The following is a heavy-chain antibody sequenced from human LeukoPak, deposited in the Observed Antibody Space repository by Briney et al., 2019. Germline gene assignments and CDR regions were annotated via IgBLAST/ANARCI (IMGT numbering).Heavy chain of an antibody. J-gene: IGHJ4*02. D-gene: IGHD1-26*01. CDR3: GRQGYTASYYFLDY. CDR1: SGSISSYY. V-gene: IGHV4-4*07. CDR2: IYTTGTT. Sequence: SETLSLTCTVSSGSISSYYWGWVRQPPGKGLEWIGRIYTTGTTHHNPSLKSRVTMSMDTSTNQFSLNLRSMTAADTAVYYCGRQGYTASYYFLDYWSQGTLVAVS.